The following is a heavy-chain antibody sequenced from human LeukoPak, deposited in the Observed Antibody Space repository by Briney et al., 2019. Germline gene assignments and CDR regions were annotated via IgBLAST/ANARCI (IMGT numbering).Heavy chain of an antibody. CDR2: ISGSGGST. CDR3: AKDRFAGSALPGI. D-gene: IGHD3-10*01. V-gene: IGHV3-23*01. J-gene: IGHJ3*02. Sequence: GGSLRLSCAASGFTFSSYAMSWVRQAPGRGLEWVSAISGSGGSTYYADSVKGRFTISRDNSKNTLYLQMNSLRAEDTAVYYCAKDRFAGSALPGIWGQGTMVTVSS. CDR1: GFTFSSYA.